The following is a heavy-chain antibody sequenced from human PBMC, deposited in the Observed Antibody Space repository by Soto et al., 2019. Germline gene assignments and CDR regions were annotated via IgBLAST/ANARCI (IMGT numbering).Heavy chain of an antibody. CDR3: ASSGGSPGYFQH. CDR1: GFTFSSYW. D-gene: IGHD2-15*01. V-gene: IGHV3-74*01. Sequence: GSLRLSCAASGFTFSSYWMHWVRQAPGKGLVWVSRINSDGSSTSYADSVKGRFTISRDNAKNTLYLQMNSLRAEDTAVYYCASSGGSPGYFQHWGQGTLVTVSS. J-gene: IGHJ1*01. CDR2: INSDGSST.